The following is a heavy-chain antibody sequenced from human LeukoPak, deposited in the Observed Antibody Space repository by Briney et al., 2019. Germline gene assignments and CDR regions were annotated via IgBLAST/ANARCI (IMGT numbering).Heavy chain of an antibody. CDR2: INTNTGNP. CDR1: GYTFTSYG. D-gene: IGHD4-11*01. CDR3: ASIGEADYSNGDY. J-gene: IGHJ4*02. Sequence: ASVKVSCKSSGYTFTSYGMNWVRQAPGQGLEWMGWINTNTGNPTYAQGFTGRFVFSLDTSVSTAYLQISSLKAEDTAVYYCASIGEADYSNGDYWGQGTLVTVSS. V-gene: IGHV7-4-1*02.